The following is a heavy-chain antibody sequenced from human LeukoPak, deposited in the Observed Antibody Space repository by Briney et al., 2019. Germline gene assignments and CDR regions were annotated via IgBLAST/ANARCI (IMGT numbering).Heavy chain of an antibody. V-gene: IGHV5-51*01. J-gene: IGHJ3*02. D-gene: IGHD5-24*01. CDR1: GYSFTSYW. CDR3: ARLSRMAATQDTFDI. CDR2: IYPGDSDS. Sequence: GESLKISCKGSGYSFTSYWIGWVRQMPGKGLEWMGIIYPGDSDSRYSPPFQGQVTVSADKSISTAYLQWSSLKASDTAMYYCARLSRMAATQDTFDIWGQGTMVTVSS.